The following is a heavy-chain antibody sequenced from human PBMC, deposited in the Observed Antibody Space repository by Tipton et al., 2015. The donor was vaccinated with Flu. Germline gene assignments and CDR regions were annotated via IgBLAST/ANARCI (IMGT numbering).Heavy chain of an antibody. D-gene: IGHD2-21*02. CDR2: ISGSGNT. CDR1: GFTVRGTY. Sequence: VQLVQSGGGLIQSGGSLRLSCAASGFTVRGTYMSWVRQAPGKGLEWVAVISGSGNTFYADSVTGRFSISKDNSNNMLYLQLNSLRAEDTAVYYCASRRGDSIVLYYYSCSMDVWGQGTPVTVSS. J-gene: IGHJ6*02. CDR3: ASRRGDSIVLYYYSCSMDV. V-gene: IGHV3-53*01.